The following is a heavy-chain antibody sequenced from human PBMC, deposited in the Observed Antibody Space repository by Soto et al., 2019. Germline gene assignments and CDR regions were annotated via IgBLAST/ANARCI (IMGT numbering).Heavy chain of an antibody. Sequence: GASVKVSCKASGYSFSSHAITWVRQAPGQGLEWMGGIIPVFGTPSYAQKFQGRVTISADKSTKTSYLELRSLRSEDTAVYYCARGGALSTSWYWGDGLDSWGQGTQVTVSS. CDR2: IIPVFGTP. V-gene: IGHV1-69*06. J-gene: IGHJ4*02. CDR3: ARGGALSTSWYWGDGLDS. CDR1: GYSFSSHA. D-gene: IGHD6-13*01.